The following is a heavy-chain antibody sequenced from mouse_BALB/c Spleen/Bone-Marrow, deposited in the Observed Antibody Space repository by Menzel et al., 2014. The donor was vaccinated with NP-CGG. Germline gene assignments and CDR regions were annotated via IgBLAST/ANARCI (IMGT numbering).Heavy chain of an antibody. Sequence: VQLQQSGAEFAKPGASVRLSCKASGYTFTRFYIHRVKQRPGQDLEWIGEIDSSDSYINYNQKFKGKATLTVDKSSSTAYMQLSSLTSEDSALYYCARWGYLDYWGQGTTLTVSS. CDR2: IDSSDSYI. CDR3: ARWGYLDY. J-gene: IGHJ2*01. V-gene: IGHV1-69*02. D-gene: IGHD3-1*01. CDR1: GYTFTRFY.